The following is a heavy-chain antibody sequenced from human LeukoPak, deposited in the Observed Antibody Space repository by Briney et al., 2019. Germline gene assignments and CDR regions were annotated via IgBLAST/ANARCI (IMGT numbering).Heavy chain of an antibody. Sequence: GSLRLSCVVSGFIFSNSWMSWVRQAPGKGLEWVANIKQDGSEKYYVDSVKGRFTISRDNAENSLYLQMNSLRAEDTAVYYCAIDTSSSWYFDYWGQGTLVTVSS. CDR1: GFIFSNSW. CDR2: IKQDGSEK. CDR3: AIDTSSSWYFDY. D-gene: IGHD6-13*01. V-gene: IGHV3-7*01. J-gene: IGHJ4*02.